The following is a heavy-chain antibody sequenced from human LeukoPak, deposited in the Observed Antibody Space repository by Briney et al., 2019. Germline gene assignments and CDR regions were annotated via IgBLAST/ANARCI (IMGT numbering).Heavy chain of an antibody. Sequence: GGSLRLSCAASGFTFSNAWMSWVRQAPGKGLEWVANIKQDGSEKYYVDSMEGRFTISRDNAKNSLYLQMNSLRAEDTAVYFCARVITVYNDYEEVAESFQHWGQGTLVTVSS. V-gene: IGHV3-7*01. J-gene: IGHJ1*01. D-gene: IGHD4-17*01. CDR2: IKQDGSEK. CDR1: GFTFSNAW. CDR3: ARVITVYNDYEEVAESFQH.